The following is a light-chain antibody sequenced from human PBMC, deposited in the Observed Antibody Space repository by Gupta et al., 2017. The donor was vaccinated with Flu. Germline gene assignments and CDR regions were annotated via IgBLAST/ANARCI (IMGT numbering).Light chain of an antibody. V-gene: IGKV3-20*01. CDR3: QQYGSSPIT. J-gene: IGKJ3*01. CDR2: GAS. CDR1: QSVSSSY. Sequence: EIVLTQSPGTLSLSPGERATLSCRASQSVSSSYLAWYQQKPGQAPRLLIYGASSRATGIPDRFSGSGSGTDFTLTISRLEPEDFAVYYCQQYGSSPITFGHGTKVDIK.